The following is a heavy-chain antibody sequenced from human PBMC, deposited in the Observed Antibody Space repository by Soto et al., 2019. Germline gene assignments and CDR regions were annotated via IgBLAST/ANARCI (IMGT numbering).Heavy chain of an antibody. Sequence: SATTSLPCRLSGHSVTRYYLIWVREPARKELEWIGYIYYSGSTSYNPSLKSRVTISVDTSKSQFSLNLSSVTAADTAVYYCARSSSSTNCYLDYWGQGTLVKSPQ. CDR1: GHSVTRYY. D-gene: IGHD1-1*01. CDR2: IYYSGST. CDR3: ARSSSSTNCYLDY. J-gene: IGHJ4*02. V-gene: IGHV4-59*02.